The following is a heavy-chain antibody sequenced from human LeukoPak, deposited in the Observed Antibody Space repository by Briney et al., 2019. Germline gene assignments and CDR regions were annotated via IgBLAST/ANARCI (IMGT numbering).Heavy chain of an antibody. CDR2: IRSKVYTYAT. J-gene: IGHJ4*02. V-gene: IGHV3-73*01. CDR3: RLPQCSRTSCSFDY. CDR1: GFTFSDSA. Sequence: GGSLRLSCAASGFTFSDSAIHWVRQASGKGLEWVGRIRSKVYTYATVYAPSVKGRFTISRDDSKNTAYLQMNSLKTEDTAIYCARLPQCSRTSCSFDYWGQGTLVTVSS. D-gene: IGHD2-2*01.